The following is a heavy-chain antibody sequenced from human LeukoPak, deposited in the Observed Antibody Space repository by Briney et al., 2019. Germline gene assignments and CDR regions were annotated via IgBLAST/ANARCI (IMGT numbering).Heavy chain of an antibody. V-gene: IGHV1-18*01. J-gene: IGHJ4*02. CDR2: INPYNGKT. CDR1: GYSLDRFG. CDR3: ARDTPQHLKRFDS. Sequence: GASVKVSCKASGYSLDRFGISWVRQAPGQGLKWLGWINPYNGKTIFGEKFQGRVTMTTDTSTSTVYMELTRLRSDDTAVYFCARDTPQHLKRFDSWGQGTLVTVSS.